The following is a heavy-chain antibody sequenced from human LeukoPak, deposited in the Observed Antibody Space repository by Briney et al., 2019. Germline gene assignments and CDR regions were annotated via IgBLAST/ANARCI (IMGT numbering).Heavy chain of an antibody. Sequence: GGSLRLSCAASGFTFSSYWMHWVRQAPGKGLVWVSNINSDGSTTTYADSVKGRFTISRDNAENTLYLQMNSLRAEDTAIYYCARRYSSSWYYFDYWGQGTLVTVSS. CDR1: GFTFSSYW. J-gene: IGHJ4*02. D-gene: IGHD6-13*01. CDR2: INSDGSTT. V-gene: IGHV3-74*01. CDR3: ARRYSSSWYYFDY.